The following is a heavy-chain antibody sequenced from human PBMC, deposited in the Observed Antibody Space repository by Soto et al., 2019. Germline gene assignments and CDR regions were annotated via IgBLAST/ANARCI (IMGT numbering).Heavy chain of an antibody. CDR2: SSAYNGNT. D-gene: IGHD5-18*01. V-gene: IGHV1-18*04. CDR1: GYTFTSYG. CDR3: ARDTDPTWIQLWLQAYYYYYGMDC. J-gene: IGHJ6*02. Sequence: ASVKISCKASGYTFTSYGISWVRQAPGQGLEWMGWSSAYNGNTNYAQKLQGRVTMTTDTSTSTAYMELRSLRSDDTAVYYCARDTDPTWIQLWLQAYYYYYGMDCWGEGTRVTVSS.